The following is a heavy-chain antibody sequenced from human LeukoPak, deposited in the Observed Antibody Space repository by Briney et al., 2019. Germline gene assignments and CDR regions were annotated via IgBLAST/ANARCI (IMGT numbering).Heavy chain of an antibody. D-gene: IGHD6-6*01. CDR3: AKASSSSSGRNWFDP. Sequence: GGSLRLSCAASGFTFSSYAMSWVRQAPGKGLEWVSAISGSGGSTYYADSVKGRFTISRDNSKNTLYLQMNSLRAEDTAVYCCAKASSSSSGRNWFDPWGQGTLVTVSS. CDR2: ISGSGGST. CDR1: GFTFSSYA. V-gene: IGHV3-23*01. J-gene: IGHJ5*02.